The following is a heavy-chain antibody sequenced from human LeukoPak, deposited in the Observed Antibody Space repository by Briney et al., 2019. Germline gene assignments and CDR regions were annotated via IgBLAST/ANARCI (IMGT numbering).Heavy chain of an antibody. CDR3: ARGGCSSTSCYTGDYFDY. J-gene: IGHJ4*02. Sequence: GASVKVSCKASGGTFSSYAISWVRQAPGQGLEWMGGIIPIFGTANYAQKFQGRVTITADESTSTAYMELSSLRSEDTAVYYCARGGCSSTSCYTGDYFDYWGQGTLVTVSS. CDR1: GGTFSSYA. D-gene: IGHD2-2*02. CDR2: IIPIFGTA. V-gene: IGHV1-69*13.